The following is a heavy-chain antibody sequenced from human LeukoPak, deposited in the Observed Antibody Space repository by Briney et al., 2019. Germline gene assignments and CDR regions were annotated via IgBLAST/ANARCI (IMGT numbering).Heavy chain of an antibody. CDR3: ARASYYYDSSDAFDI. CDR1: GGTFSSYA. V-gene: IGHV1-69*04. J-gene: IGHJ3*02. D-gene: IGHD3-22*01. Sequence: SVKVSCKASGGTFSSYAISWVRQAPGQGLEWMGRIIPILGIANYAQKFQGRVTITADKSTSTAYMELSSLRSEDTAVYYCARASYYYDSSDAFDIWGQGTMVTVSS. CDR2: IIPILGIA.